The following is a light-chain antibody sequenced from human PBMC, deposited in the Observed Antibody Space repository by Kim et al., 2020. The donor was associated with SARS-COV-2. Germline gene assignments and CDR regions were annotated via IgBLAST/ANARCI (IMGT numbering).Light chain of an antibody. CDR2: STS. CDR1: QSVSSSY. V-gene: IGKV3-20*01. CDR3: QQYGSLIT. Sequence: EIVLTQSPGTLSLSPGERATLSCRASQSVSSSYLAWYQQKPGQAPRLLIYSTSSRATGIPDRFSGSGSGTDFTLTISRLEPEDSAVYYCQQYGSLITFGHRTRREIK. J-gene: IGKJ5*01.